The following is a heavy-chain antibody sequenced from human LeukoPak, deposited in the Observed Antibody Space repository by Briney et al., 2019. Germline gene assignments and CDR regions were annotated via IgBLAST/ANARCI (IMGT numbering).Heavy chain of an antibody. CDR2: ISAFNGET. J-gene: IGHJ6*02. CDR3: ARGGSTTSYYYYYGMDV. CDR1: GYTFTSHG. Sequence: ASVKVSCKTYGYTFTSHGISWVRQAPGQGLEWMGWISAFNGETHYAQNLQGRVTMTTDTSTSTAYMELRSLRFDDTAVYYCARGGSTTSYYYYYGMDVWGQGTTVTVSS. V-gene: IGHV1-18*01. D-gene: IGHD1-1*01.